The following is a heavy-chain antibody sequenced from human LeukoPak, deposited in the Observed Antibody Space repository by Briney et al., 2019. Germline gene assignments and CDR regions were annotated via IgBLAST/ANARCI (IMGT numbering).Heavy chain of an antibody. CDR2: ISYDGSNK. V-gene: IGHV3-30-3*01. CDR1: GFTFSSYA. D-gene: IGHD2-2*02. J-gene: IGHJ3*02. CDR3: ARGSYCSSTSCHRENAFDI. Sequence: GGSLRLSCAASGFTFSSYAMHWVRQAPGKGLEWVAVISYDGSNKYYADSVKGRFTISRDNSKNTLYLQMNSLRAEDTAVYYCARGSYCSSTSCHRENAFDIWGQGTMVTVPS.